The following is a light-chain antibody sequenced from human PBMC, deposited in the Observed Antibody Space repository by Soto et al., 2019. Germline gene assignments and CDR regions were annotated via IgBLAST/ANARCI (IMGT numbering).Light chain of an antibody. J-gene: IGLJ3*02. CDR1: SSDVGGYNF. Sequence: QSVLTQTASVSGSPGQSITIACTATSSDVGGYNFVSWYQQHPGKAPKLIIHEVTNRPSGVSNRFSGSKSGNTASLTISGLQAEDEAVYYCCSHSSSITWMFGGGTKLTVL. V-gene: IGLV2-14*03. CDR3: CSHSSSITWM. CDR2: EVT.